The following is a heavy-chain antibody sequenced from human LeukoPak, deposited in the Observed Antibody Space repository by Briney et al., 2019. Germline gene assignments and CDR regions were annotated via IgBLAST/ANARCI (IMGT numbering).Heavy chain of an antibody. D-gene: IGHD1-1*01. V-gene: IGHV3-23*01. Sequence: TGGSLRLSCAASGFSFSSFAMTWVRQAPGKGLEWVSTIRSNGATAYNADSVKGRFTISRDNSKNTVYLQMNCVRVEDTAIYYCARGQEFDDGVFDSWGQGTLVTVSS. CDR3: ARGQEFDDGVFDS. J-gene: IGHJ4*02. CDR2: IRSNGATA. CDR1: GFSFSSFA.